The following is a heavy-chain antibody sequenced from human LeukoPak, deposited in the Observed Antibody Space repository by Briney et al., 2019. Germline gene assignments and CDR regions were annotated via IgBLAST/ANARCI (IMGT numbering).Heavy chain of an antibody. J-gene: IGHJ4*02. CDR3: ARDLSLYCSGGSCYSLNY. CDR1: GFTFSSYS. V-gene: IGHV3-48*04. Sequence: GGSLRLSCTASGFTFSSYSMTWVRQAPGKGLEWVSYISSSGSTIYYADSVKGRFTISRDNAKNSLYLQMNSLRAEDTAVYYCARDLSLYCSGGSCYSLNYWGQGTLVTVSS. CDR2: ISSSGSTI. D-gene: IGHD2-15*01.